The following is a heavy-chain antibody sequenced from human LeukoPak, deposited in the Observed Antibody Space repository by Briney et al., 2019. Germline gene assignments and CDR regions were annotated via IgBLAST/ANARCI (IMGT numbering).Heavy chain of an antibody. J-gene: IGHJ4*02. CDR1: EFTFSSYS. V-gene: IGHV3-48*01. D-gene: IGHD2-2*01. Sequence: GGSLRLSCAASEFTFSSYSMNWVRQAPGKGLEWVSYITNSGNSKSYADSVKGRFTISRDNTKNTLFLQMNSLRAEDTAVYYCAKGYYTSTSCYHDYWGQGTLVTVSS. CDR3: AKGYYTSTSCYHDY. CDR2: ITNSGNSK.